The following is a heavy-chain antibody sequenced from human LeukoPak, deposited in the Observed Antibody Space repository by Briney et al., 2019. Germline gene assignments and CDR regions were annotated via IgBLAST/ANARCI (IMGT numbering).Heavy chain of an antibody. CDR1: GYTFTGYY. Sequence: GASVKVSCKASGYTFTGYYMHWVRQAPGQGLEWMGWINPNSGGTNYAQKFQGRVTMTRDTSISTAYMELSRLRSDDTAVYYCARGPAPSGSFPFDYWGQGTLVTVSS. CDR2: INPNSGGT. CDR3: ARGPAPSGSFPFDY. D-gene: IGHD1-26*01. V-gene: IGHV1-2*02. J-gene: IGHJ4*02.